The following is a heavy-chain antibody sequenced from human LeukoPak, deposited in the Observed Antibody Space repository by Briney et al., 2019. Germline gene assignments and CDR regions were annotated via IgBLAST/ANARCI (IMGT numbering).Heavy chain of an antibody. J-gene: IGHJ4*02. D-gene: IGHD1-26*01. Sequence: SETLSLTCTVSGGSISSYYWSWIRQPPGKGLEWIGYIYYSGSTNYNPSLKSRVTISVDTSKNQFSLKLSSVTAADTAVYYCASAVGAIGGGEFDYWGQGTLVTVSS. CDR3: ASAVGAIGGGEFDY. CDR1: GGSISSYY. V-gene: IGHV4-59*08. CDR2: IYYSGST.